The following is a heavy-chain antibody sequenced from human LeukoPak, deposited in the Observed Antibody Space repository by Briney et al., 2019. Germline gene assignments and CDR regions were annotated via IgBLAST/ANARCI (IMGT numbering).Heavy chain of an antibody. CDR1: GGSIRSNY. D-gene: IGHD1-1*01. CDR2: IYNSGIT. CDR3: ARMIERRTLHFNY. V-gene: IGHV4-59*01. J-gene: IGHJ4*02. Sequence: SETLSLTCTVSGGSIRSNYWSWIRQPPGKGLEWIGYIYNSGITNYNPSLKSRVTISVDTSKNQFSLKLTSVTAADTAVYYCARMIERRTLHFNYWGQGTLVTVSS.